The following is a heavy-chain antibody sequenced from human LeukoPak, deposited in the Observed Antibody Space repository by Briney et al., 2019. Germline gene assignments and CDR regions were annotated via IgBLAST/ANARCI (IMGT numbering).Heavy chain of an antibody. CDR3: AKDVPRADFWSGYAFDY. CDR1: GFTFSSYA. D-gene: IGHD3-3*01. CDR2: ISGSGGST. Sequence: GGSLRLSCAASGFTFSSYAVSWVRQAPGKGLEWVSAISGSGGSTYYADSVKGRFTISRDNSKNTLYLQMNSLRAEDTAVYYCAKDVPRADFWSGYAFDYWGQGTLVTVSS. V-gene: IGHV3-23*01. J-gene: IGHJ4*02.